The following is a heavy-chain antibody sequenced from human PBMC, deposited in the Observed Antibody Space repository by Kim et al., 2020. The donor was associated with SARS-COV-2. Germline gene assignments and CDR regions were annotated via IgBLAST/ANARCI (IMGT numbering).Heavy chain of an antibody. CDR1: GFTFSSYG. J-gene: IGHJ6*03. Sequence: GGSLRLSCAASGFTFSSYGMHWVRQAPGKGLEWVAVIRYDGSNKYYADSVKGRFTISRDNSKNTLYLQMNSLRAEDTAVYYCARDLTIAAAAYDYMDVWGKGTTVTVSS. V-gene: IGHV3-33*01. D-gene: IGHD6-13*01. CDR2: IRYDGSNK. CDR3: ARDLTIAAAAYDYMDV.